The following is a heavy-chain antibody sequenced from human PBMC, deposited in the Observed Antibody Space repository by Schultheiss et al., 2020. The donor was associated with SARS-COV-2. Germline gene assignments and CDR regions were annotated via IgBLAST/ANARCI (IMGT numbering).Heavy chain of an antibody. CDR3: ARLPRYSYYYYGMDV. CDR2: ISSSGSTI. J-gene: IGHJ6*02. V-gene: IGHV3-48*01. CDR1: GFTFSSYW. Sequence: GSLRLSCAASGFTFSSYWMHWVRQAPGKGLVWVSYISSSGSTIYYADSVKGRFTISRDNSKNTVYLQMNSLRAEDTAVYYCARLPRYSYYYYGMDVWGQGTTVTVSS. D-gene: IGHD5-18*01.